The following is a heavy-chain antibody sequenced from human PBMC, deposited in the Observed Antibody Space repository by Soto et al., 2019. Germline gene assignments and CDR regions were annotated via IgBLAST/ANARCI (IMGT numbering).Heavy chain of an antibody. D-gene: IGHD3-10*01. CDR1: GVTFSTYA. Sequence: GESLKISCAASGVTFSTYAMSWVRQAPGKGLEWVSTISVTGGSTYYADSVKGRFTISRDNSKNTLYLQMNSLRAEDTALYYCAKARLYFYDDMDVWGQGTTVTVSS. V-gene: IGHV3-23*01. J-gene: IGHJ6*01. CDR2: ISVTGGST. CDR3: AKARLYFYDDMDV.